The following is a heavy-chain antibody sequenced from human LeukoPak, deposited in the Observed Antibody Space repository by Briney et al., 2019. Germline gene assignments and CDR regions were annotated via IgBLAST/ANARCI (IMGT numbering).Heavy chain of an antibody. V-gene: IGHV4-61*02. D-gene: IGHD3-9*01. CDR1: GNSISSGDNY. J-gene: IGHJ5*02. CDR3: ARDRYDILIANWFDP. CDR2: IYTSGST. Sequence: SETLSLTCTVSGNSISSGDNYWSWIRQPAGKGLEWIGRIYTSGSTNYNPSLKSRVTMSVDTSKNQFSLKLSSVTAADTAVYYCARDRYDILIANWFDPWGQGTLVTVSS.